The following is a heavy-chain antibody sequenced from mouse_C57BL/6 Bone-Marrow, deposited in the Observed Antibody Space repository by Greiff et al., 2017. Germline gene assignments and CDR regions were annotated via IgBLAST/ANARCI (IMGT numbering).Heavy chain of an antibody. CDR2: INPSNGGT. J-gene: IGHJ4*01. Sequence: QVQLQQSGTELVKPGASVKLSCKASGYTFPSYWMHWVKQRPGQGLEWIGNINPSNGGTNYNEKFKSKATLTVDKSSSTAYMQLSSLKSEDSAVYYCARSRLRRGGYSIDYWGQGTSVTVSS. CDR3: ARSRLRRGGYSIDY. D-gene: IGHD2-4*01. V-gene: IGHV1-53*01. CDR1: GYTFPSYW.